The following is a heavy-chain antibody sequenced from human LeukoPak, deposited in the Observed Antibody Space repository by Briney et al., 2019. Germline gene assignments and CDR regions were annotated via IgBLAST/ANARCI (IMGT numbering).Heavy chain of an antibody. V-gene: IGHV3-73*01. Sequence: PGGSLRLSCAASGFTFSGSVLLWVRQASGRGLEWVGRIRSKADNDATAYAASVKGRFTISRDDSRNTAHLQMNSLRAEDTAVYYCTRGHHGLEYWGQGTLVTVSS. D-gene: IGHD1-14*01. J-gene: IGHJ4*02. CDR3: TRGHHGLEY. CDR1: GFTFSGSV. CDR2: IRSKADNDAT.